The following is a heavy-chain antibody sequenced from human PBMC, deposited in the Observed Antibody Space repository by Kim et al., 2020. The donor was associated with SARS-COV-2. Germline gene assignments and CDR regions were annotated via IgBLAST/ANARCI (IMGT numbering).Heavy chain of an antibody. D-gene: IGHD2-2*01. V-gene: IGHV3-7*01. CDR3: TRDIVPRDF. J-gene: IGHJ4*02. Sequence: YHGDSVKGRFTIARDNAKSSLYLQRNSLTAEDAAVYYCTRDIVPRDFWGQGTLVTGSS.